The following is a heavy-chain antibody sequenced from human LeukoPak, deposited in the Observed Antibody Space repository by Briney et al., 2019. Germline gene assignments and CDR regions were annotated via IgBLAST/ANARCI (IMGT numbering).Heavy chain of an antibody. J-gene: IGHJ3*02. CDR3: ARPQNAGYWKPFDI. CDR2: IYYSGST. D-gene: IGHD1-1*01. V-gene: IGHV4-59*01. CDR1: GGSISSYY. Sequence: SDTLTLSCTVPGGSISSYYWSWIRKPQEKGLEWIGYIYYSGSTNYNPSLKSRVTISVDTSKNQFSLKLSSVTAADTAVYYCARPQNAGYWKPFDIWGQGTMVTVSS.